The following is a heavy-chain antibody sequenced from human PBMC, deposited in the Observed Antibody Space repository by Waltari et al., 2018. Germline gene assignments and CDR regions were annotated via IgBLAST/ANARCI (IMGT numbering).Heavy chain of an antibody. CDR2: IHYSGST. CDR3: ARWDYYDSSGKTAFDI. D-gene: IGHD3-22*01. CDR1: GGSISSYY. V-gene: IGHV4-59*08. Sequence: QVQLQESGPGLVKPSETLSLTCTVSGGSISSYYWSWIRQPPGKGLEGIGYIHYSGSTNYNPSLKSRVTISVDTSKNQFSLKLSSVTAADTAVYYCARWDYYDSSGKTAFDIWGQGTMVTVSS. J-gene: IGHJ3*02.